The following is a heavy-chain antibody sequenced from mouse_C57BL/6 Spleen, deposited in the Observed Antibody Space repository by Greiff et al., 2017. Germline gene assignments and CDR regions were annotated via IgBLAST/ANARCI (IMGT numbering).Heavy chain of an antibody. Sequence: EVKLMESGGGLVQPGGSMKLSCAASGFTFSDAWMDWVRQSPEKGLEWVAEIRNKANNHATYYAESVKGRFTISRDDSKSSVYLQMNRLRAEDTGIYYCTRPTTVVADWYFDVWGTGTTVTVSS. V-gene: IGHV6-6*01. CDR3: TRPTTVVADWYFDV. CDR1: GFTFSDAW. D-gene: IGHD1-1*01. CDR2: IRNKANNHAT. J-gene: IGHJ1*03.